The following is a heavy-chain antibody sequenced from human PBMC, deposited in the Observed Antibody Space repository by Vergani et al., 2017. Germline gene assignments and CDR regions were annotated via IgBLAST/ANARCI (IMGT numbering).Heavy chain of an antibody. Sequence: QVQLQESGPELVRPSETLSLTCTVSGGSLSGYYWNWIRQTPGEGLEWIGYVEDSGYFNYNPSLKTRVSMSSDTSNNQFSLMLSSVTVADTAVYYCARSIVSRNPPDYFDNWGQGTLVTVSS. CDR1: GGSLSGYY. CDR3: ARSIVSRNPPDYFDN. CDR2: VEDSGYF. J-gene: IGHJ4*02. V-gene: IGHV4-59*01. D-gene: IGHD1-14*01.